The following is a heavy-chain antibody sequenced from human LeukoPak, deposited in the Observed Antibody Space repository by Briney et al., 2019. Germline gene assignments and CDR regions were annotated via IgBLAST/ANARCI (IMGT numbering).Heavy chain of an antibody. CDR1: GGSISSYY. D-gene: IGHD2-2*01. J-gene: IGHJ4*02. Sequence: SETLSLTCTVSGGSISSYYWSWIRQPPGKGLEWIGYIYYSGSTNYNPSLKSRVTISVDTSKNQFSLKLSSVTAADTAVYYCARFYCSSTSCYPYFDYWGQGTLVTVSS. V-gene: IGHV4-59*12. CDR3: ARFYCSSTSCYPYFDY. CDR2: IYYSGST.